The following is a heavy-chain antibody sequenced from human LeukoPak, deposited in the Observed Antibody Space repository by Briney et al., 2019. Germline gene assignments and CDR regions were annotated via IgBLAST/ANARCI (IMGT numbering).Heavy chain of an antibody. Sequence: GASVKVSCKASGYTFTAHYMHWVRQAPGQGLEWMGWINGNSGGSKYAQKFQGRVTMTRDTSITTAYMELSSLTSDDAAVYYCVSELGGSYYFHYWGQGTLVTVSS. V-gene: IGHV1-2*02. CDR1: GYTFTAHY. CDR3: VSELGGSYYFHY. CDR2: INGNSGGS. D-gene: IGHD7-27*01. J-gene: IGHJ4*02.